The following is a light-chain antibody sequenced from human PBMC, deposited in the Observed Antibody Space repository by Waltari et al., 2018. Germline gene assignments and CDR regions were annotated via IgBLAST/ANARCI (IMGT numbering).Light chain of an antibody. CDR3: QQYRGFWT. V-gene: IGKV1-5*03. Sequence: IQMTQSPSTLSASVGGRVTITCRASEDIRTWLAWYQHKPGKAPKLLIYKTSTLQSGVSSMFSGSGSGTDFTLTINSLQPDDFATYYCQQYRGFWTFGQGTKVEI. CDR1: EDIRTW. CDR2: KTS. J-gene: IGKJ1*01.